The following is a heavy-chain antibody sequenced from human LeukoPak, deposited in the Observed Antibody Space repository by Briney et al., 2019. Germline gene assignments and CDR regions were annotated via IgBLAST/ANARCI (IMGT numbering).Heavy chain of an antibody. CDR2: ISGSGGST. CDR1: GFTVNNNY. Sequence: GGSLRLSCAASGFTVNNNYMSWVRQAPGKGLEWVSAISGSGGSTYYADSVKGRFTISRDNSKNTLYLQMNSLRAEDTAVYYCAKTHYGSGSYSYPFDYWGQGTLVTVSS. CDR3: AKTHYGSGSYSYPFDY. J-gene: IGHJ4*02. V-gene: IGHV3-23*01. D-gene: IGHD3-10*01.